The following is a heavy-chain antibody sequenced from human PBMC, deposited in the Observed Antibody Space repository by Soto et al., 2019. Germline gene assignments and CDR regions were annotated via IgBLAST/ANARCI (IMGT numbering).Heavy chain of an antibody. J-gene: IGHJ4*02. CDR1: GWTASSDK. Sequence: LTPAWATSGWTASSDKMYEDRRVSGKGLEWVAVISYDGSNKYYADSVKGRFTISRDNSKNTLYLQMNSLRDEDTVVEYWLKATADRRACLHYWGQ. CDR3: LKATADRRACLHY. D-gene: IGHD6-6*01. CDR2: ISYDGSNK. V-gene: IGHV3-30-3*02.